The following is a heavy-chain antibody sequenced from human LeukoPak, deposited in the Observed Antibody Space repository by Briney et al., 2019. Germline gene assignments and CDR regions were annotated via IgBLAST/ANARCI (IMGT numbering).Heavy chain of an antibody. Sequence: GGSLRLSCADSGFTFSSYGMNWVRQAPGKGLEWVSYITSGSGTIYYAASVKGRFTISRDYAKNSLYLQMNSLRAEDTAVYYCARGRSRSGSYSAFDYWGQGTLVTVSS. CDR1: GFTFSSYG. CDR2: ITSGSGTI. V-gene: IGHV3-48*04. J-gene: IGHJ4*02. CDR3: ARGRSRSGSYSAFDY. D-gene: IGHD1-26*01.